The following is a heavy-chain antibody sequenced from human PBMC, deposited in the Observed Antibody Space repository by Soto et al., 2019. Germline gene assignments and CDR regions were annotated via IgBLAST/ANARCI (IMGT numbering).Heavy chain of an antibody. D-gene: IGHD1-1*01. CDR1: GVTFSSYA. V-gene: IGHV1-69*06. J-gene: IGHJ6*02. CDR3: ARTGTTRDYYYYGMDV. CDR2: IIPIFGTA. Sequence: SVKVSCKASGVTFSSYAISWVRQAPGQGLEWMGGIIPIFGTANYAQKFQGRVTITADKSTSTAYMELSSLRSEDTAVYYCARTGTTRDYYYYGMDVWGQGTTVTVSS.